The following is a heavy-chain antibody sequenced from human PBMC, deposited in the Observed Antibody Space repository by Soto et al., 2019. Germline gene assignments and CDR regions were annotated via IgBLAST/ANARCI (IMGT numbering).Heavy chain of an antibody. V-gene: IGHV1-18*01. J-gene: IGHJ6*03. CDR3: ARGYCSSTSCYKYYYYYYMDV. CDR1: GYTFTSYG. CDR2: ISAYNGNT. Sequence: GASVKVSCKASGYTFTSYGISWVRQAPGQGLEWMGWISAYNGNTNYAQKLQGRVTMTTDTSTSTAYMELRSLRSDDTAVYYCARGYCSSTSCYKYYYYYYMDVWGKGTTVTVS. D-gene: IGHD2-2*02.